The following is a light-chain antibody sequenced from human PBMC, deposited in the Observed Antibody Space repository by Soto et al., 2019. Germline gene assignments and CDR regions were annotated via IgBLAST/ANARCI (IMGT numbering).Light chain of an antibody. Sequence: QSVLTQPPSTSGTPGQRVTISCSGSSSNIGSSTVNWYQHLPGTAPKLLIYSNNQRPSGVPDRFSGSKSGTSASLAVSGLQSEDEADYYCAAWDGSLRGYVFGTGTKVTVL. V-gene: IGLV1-44*01. CDR3: AAWDGSLRGYV. CDR1: SSNIGSST. CDR2: SNN. J-gene: IGLJ1*01.